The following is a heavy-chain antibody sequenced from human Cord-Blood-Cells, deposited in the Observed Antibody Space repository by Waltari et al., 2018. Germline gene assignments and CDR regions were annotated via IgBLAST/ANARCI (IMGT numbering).Heavy chain of an antibody. V-gene: IGHV4-34*01. Sequence: QVQLQQWGAGLLKPSETLSLTCAVYGGSFSGYYWSWIRQPPGKGLEWIGEINHSGRTNYHPSRKSRVTISVDTSKNQFSLKLSSVTAADTAVYYCARLGYCTNGVCPRPDAFDIWGQGTMVTVSS. D-gene: IGHD2-8*01. CDR3: ARLGYCTNGVCPRPDAFDI. J-gene: IGHJ3*02. CDR2: INHSGRT. CDR1: GGSFSGYY.